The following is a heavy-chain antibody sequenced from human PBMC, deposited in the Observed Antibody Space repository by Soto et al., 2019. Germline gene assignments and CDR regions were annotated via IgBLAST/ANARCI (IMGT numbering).Heavy chain of an antibody. D-gene: IGHD6-19*01. CDR2: IIPIFGTA. CDR3: ARGYSSGWYCDY. J-gene: IGHJ4*02. CDR1: GYTFSSYA. Sequence: SVKVSCKASGYTFSSYAISWVRQAPGQGLEWMGGIIPIFGTANYAQKFQGRVTITADESTSTAYMELSSLRSEDTAVYYCARGYSSGWYCDYWGQGTLVTVSS. V-gene: IGHV1-69*13.